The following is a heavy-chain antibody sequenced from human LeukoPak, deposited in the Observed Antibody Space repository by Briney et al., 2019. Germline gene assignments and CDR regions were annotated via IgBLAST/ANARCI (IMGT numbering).Heavy chain of an antibody. Sequence: GGSLRLSCAASGFTFSNYGMHWVRQAPGKGLEWVAGIWYDGGYKSYADSVKGRLTISRDNSKNTLFLQMDSLRAEDTAFYYCARNYYDSSGYQEATFNYWGQGTLVTVSS. V-gene: IGHV3-33*01. J-gene: IGHJ4*02. CDR1: GFTFSNYG. D-gene: IGHD3-22*01. CDR2: IWYDGGYK. CDR3: ARNYYDSSGYQEATFNY.